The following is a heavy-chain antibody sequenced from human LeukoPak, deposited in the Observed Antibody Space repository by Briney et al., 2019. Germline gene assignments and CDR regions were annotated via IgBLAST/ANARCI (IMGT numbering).Heavy chain of an antibody. V-gene: IGHV4-59*12. CDR3: AREGPMFDAGSYPKSLGY. CDR2: IYYSGNT. Sequence: SETLSLTCTVSGGSISSYYWNWIRQPPGKGLEWIAYIYYSGNTNYNPSLKSRVTISVDTSKNQFSLKLTSVTAADTAVYYCAREGPMFDAGSYPKSLGYWGQGILVTVSS. J-gene: IGHJ4*02. CDR1: GGSISSYY. D-gene: IGHD3-10*01.